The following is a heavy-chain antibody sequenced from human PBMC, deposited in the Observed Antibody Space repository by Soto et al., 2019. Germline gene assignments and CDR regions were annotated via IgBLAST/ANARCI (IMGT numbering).Heavy chain of an antibody. CDR2: ISYSGST. J-gene: IGHJ4*02. D-gene: IGHD4-17*01. V-gene: IGHV4-59*01. CDR1: GGSISSYY. CDR3: ARASPYGDYALDY. Sequence: PSETPSLTCTVSGGSISSYYWIWIRQPPGKGLEWIGYISYSGSTNYNPSLKSRPTISVDTSKNQFSLKLRSVTAADTAVYYCARASPYGDYALDYWGQGTLVTVS.